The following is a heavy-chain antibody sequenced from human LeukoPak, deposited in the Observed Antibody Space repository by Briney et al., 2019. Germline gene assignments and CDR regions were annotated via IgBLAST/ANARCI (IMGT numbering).Heavy chain of an antibody. CDR1: GFTFSTEW. CDR2: ITSDGRTT. CDR3: ARDRSGSHYYMDA. D-gene: IGHD1-26*01. J-gene: IGHJ6*03. Sequence: PGGSLRLSCAASGFTFSTEWMHWVRQAPGKGLEWVSRITSDGRTTSYADSVKGRFTISRDNAENTVYLQMNSLRAEDTAVYYCARDRSGSHYYMDAWGKGATVTVSS. V-gene: IGHV3-74*01.